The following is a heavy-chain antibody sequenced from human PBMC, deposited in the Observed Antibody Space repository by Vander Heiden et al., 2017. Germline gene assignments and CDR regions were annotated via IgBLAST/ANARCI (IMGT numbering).Heavy chain of an antibody. CDR1: GFNFSRYG. CDR3: ARDVRGLRH. J-gene: IGHJ4*02. D-gene: IGHD3-10*02. V-gene: IGHV3-33*01. Sequence: GFNFSRYGMDWVRQAPGKGLEWVAVIYYDGTNKNYADSVKGRFTISRDNSKNTLYLQMNNLRVEDTGVYYCARDVRGLRHWGQGTLVTVSS. CDR2: IYYDGTNK.